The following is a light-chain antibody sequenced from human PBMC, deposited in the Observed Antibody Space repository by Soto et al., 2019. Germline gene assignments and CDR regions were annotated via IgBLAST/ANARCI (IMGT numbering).Light chain of an antibody. Sequence: EIVLTQSPGTLSLSPXERPTLSCRATQSVSSSYLALYQQKPGQAPRLLIYGASSRATGIPDGFSGSGYWTDFTLTSSRLEPEDFAAYYCQRHGATFGQGTRLEI. CDR2: GAS. J-gene: IGKJ5*01. CDR3: QRHGAT. V-gene: IGKV3-20*01. CDR1: QSVSSSY.